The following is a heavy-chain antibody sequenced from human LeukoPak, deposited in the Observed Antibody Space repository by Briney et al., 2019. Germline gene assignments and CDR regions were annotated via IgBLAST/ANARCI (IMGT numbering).Heavy chain of an antibody. Sequence: GGSLRLSCAASGFSFSSSWMHWVRQAPGEGLVWVSRINSDGSTINYADSVKGRFTISRDNAKNTLYLQMNSLRDEDTAVYYCARAGWYYFDLWGQGTLVTVSS. CDR1: GFSFSSSW. CDR2: INSDGSTI. D-gene: IGHD6-19*01. V-gene: IGHV3-74*01. J-gene: IGHJ4*02. CDR3: ARAGWYYFDL.